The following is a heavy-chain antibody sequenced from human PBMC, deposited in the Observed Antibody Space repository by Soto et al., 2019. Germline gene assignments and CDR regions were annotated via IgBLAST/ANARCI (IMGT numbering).Heavy chain of an antibody. D-gene: IGHD3-16*02. V-gene: IGHV3-30-3*01. CDR3: ASSVVGYPST. CDR2: ISYDGSNK. Sequence: QVQLVESGGGVVQPGRSLRLSCAASGFTFSSYAMHWVRQAPGKGLEWVAVISYDGSNKYYADSVKGRFTISRDNSKNTLYLQMNSLRAEDTAVYYCASSVVGYPSTWGQGTLVTVSS. J-gene: IGHJ5*02. CDR1: GFTFSSYA.